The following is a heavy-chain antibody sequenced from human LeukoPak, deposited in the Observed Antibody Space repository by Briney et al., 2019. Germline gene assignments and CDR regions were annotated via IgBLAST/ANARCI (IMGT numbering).Heavy chain of an antibody. D-gene: IGHD3-22*01. CDR2: IRGSGGDS. V-gene: IGHV3-11*01. CDR3: ARTSSSGYYYRDAFDI. CDR1: GFTFSTYA. J-gene: IGHJ3*02. Sequence: GGSLRLSCAASGFTFSTYAMSWIRQAPGKGLEWVAYIRGSGGDSYHTDSVKGRFTISRDNAKTSVYLQMNSLRAEDTAVYYCARTSSSGYYYRDAFDIWGQGTMVTVSP.